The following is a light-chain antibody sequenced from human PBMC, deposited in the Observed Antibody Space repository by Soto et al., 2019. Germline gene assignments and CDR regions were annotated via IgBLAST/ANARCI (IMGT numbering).Light chain of an antibody. V-gene: IGKV2-28*01. Sequence: DIVMTQSPLSLPATPGEPASISCRSSQSLLHSNGYNFLDWYVQKPGQSPQLLIYMGSNRASGVPDRVSGSGSGTDFTLKISRVEAEEVGVYYCMQALQTPRTFGQGTEVEIK. J-gene: IGKJ1*01. CDR1: QSLLHSNGYNF. CDR3: MQALQTPRT. CDR2: MGS.